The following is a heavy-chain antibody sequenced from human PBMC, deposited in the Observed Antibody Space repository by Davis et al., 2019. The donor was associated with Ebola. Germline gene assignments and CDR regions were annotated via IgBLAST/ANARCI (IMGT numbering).Heavy chain of an antibody. CDR2: MYSGGRT. J-gene: IGHJ4*02. CDR1: GFSITSYF. Sequence: PGGSLRLSCEASGFSITSYFMTWVRQVPGKGLEWVSIMYSGGRTHYADSVKGRFTISRDNSKNTLYLQMNNLRAEDTAIYYCARVIVDDYWGQGTLVSVS. D-gene: IGHD3-22*01. V-gene: IGHV3-53*01. CDR3: ARVIVDDY.